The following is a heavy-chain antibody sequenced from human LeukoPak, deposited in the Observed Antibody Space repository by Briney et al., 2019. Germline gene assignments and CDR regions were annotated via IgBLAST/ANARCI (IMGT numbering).Heavy chain of an antibody. CDR1: GFTFSSYA. D-gene: IGHD3-9*01. J-gene: IGHJ6*03. Sequence: GRSLRLSCAASGFTFSSYAMHWVRQAPGKGLEWVAVISYDGSNKYYADSVKGRFTISRDNAKNSLYLQMNSLRAEDTAVYYCARSDVLRYFDWLGDYYYYYMDVWGKGTTVTVSS. V-gene: IGHV3-30*04. CDR2: ISYDGSNK. CDR3: ARSDVLRYFDWLGDYYYYYMDV.